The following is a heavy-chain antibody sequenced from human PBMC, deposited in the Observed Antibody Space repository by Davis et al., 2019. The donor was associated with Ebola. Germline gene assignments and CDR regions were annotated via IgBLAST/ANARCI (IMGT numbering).Heavy chain of an antibody. CDR3: ARGGDPIDV. V-gene: IGHV3-23*01. CDR1: GFTFRTYS. D-gene: IGHD4-17*01. CDR2: ISGGSDNK. Sequence: GESLKISCAASGFTFRTYSMNWVRQAPGKGLEWVSRISGGSDNKDYADSVKGRFTISRDNSRNTLYLQMNSLRAEDTAVYYCARGGDPIDVWGQGTLVTVSS. J-gene: IGHJ4*02.